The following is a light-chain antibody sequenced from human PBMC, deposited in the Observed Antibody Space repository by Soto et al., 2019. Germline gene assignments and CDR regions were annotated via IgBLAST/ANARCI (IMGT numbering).Light chain of an antibody. J-gene: IGKJ1*01. CDR3: QQCKDWRQT. CDR2: GVS. CDR1: QSVSSN. Sequence: EIVMTQSPATLSVSPGERATLSCRASQSVSSNLAWYQQKPGQAPRLLIYGVSSRTTGIPSRFSGRGSGTEFTLTTSRLKSEVLAVDDSQQCKDWRQTFGQGTKVQIK. V-gene: IGKV3-15*01.